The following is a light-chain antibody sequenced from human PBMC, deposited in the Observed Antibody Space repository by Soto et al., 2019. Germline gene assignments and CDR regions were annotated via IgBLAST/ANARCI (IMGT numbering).Light chain of an antibody. Sequence: EIVMTQSPVTLSVSPGERATLSCRASQSVSSNLAWYQQKPGQAPRLLIYGASTRVTGIPARFSGSGSGTEFTLTISSLQSEDFAVYYCQQYNNWGTFGQGTKVEIK. J-gene: IGKJ1*01. CDR1: QSVSSN. CDR3: QQYNNWGT. V-gene: IGKV3-15*01. CDR2: GAS.